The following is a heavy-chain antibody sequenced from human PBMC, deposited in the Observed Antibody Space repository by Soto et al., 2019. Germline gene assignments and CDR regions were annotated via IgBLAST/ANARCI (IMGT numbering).Heavy chain of an antibody. D-gene: IGHD2-21*02. CDR3: ASQDPRGYPVVVTAQWYYYYGMDV. Sequence: SVKVSCKASGGTFSSYAISWVRQAPGQGLEWMGGIIPIFGTANYAQKFQGRVTITADESTSTAYMELSSLRSEDTAVYYCASQDPRGYPVVVTAQWYYYYGMDVWGQGTTVTVSS. CDR1: GGTFSSYA. CDR2: IIPIFGTA. V-gene: IGHV1-69*13. J-gene: IGHJ6*02.